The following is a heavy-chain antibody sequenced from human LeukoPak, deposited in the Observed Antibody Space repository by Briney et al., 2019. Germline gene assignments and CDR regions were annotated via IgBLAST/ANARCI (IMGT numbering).Heavy chain of an antibody. D-gene: IGHD7-27*01. CDR2: FIPAGDR. Sequence: GGSLRLSCAASGFTFSSHDMHWVRQAAGKGLEWVSGFIPAGDRYYAESVKGRFTISRENAKSSLYLQMNSLRVGETAVYYCVRGGVWGLSSNWLESWGQGILVTVSS. J-gene: IGHJ5*01. V-gene: IGHV3-13*04. CDR1: GFTFSSHD. CDR3: VRGGVWGLSSNWLES.